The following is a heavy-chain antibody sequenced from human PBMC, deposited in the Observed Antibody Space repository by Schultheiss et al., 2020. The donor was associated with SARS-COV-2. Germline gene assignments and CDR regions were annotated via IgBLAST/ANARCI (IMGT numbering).Heavy chain of an antibody. CDR2: IYTSGST. Sequence: SQTLSLTCAVSGGSISSGGYSWSWIRQPPGKGLEWIGRIYTSGSTNYNPSLKSRVTMSVDTSKNQFSLKLSSVTAADTAVYYCARGAEPGLGYWGQGTLVTVSS. V-gene: IGHV4-61*02. J-gene: IGHJ4*02. CDR3: ARGAEPGLGY. D-gene: IGHD1-14*01. CDR1: GGSISSGGYS.